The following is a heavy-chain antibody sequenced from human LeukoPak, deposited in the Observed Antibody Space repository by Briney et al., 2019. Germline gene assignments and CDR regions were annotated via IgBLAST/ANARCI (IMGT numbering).Heavy chain of an antibody. CDR3: AREEKAPGITIFGVVPYYFDY. Sequence: PSETLSLTCTVSGGSISSGSYYWSWIRQPAGKGLEWIGRIYTSGSTNYNPSLKSRVTISVDTSKNQFSLKLSSVTAADTAVYYCAREEKAPGITIFGVVPYYFDYWGQGTLVTVSS. J-gene: IGHJ4*02. CDR2: IYTSGST. D-gene: IGHD3-3*01. CDR1: GGSISSGSYY. V-gene: IGHV4-61*02.